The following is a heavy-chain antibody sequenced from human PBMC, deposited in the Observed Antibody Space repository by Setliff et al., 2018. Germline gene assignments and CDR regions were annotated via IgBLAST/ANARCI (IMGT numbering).Heavy chain of an antibody. J-gene: IGHJ4*02. CDR1: GGSINSYY. CDR3: GKEASSGWYFDY. Sequence: SETLSLTCTVSGGSINSYYWSWIRQPAGKGLEWIGRMYTSETTNYNPSLKSRVTMSVDTSKNQFSLKLCTVTAADTAVYYCGKEASSGWYFDYWGQGTLVTVSS. CDR2: MYTSETT. V-gene: IGHV4-4*07. D-gene: IGHD6-19*01.